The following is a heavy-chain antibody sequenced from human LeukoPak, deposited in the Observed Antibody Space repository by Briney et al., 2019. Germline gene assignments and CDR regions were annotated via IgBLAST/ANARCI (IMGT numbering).Heavy chain of an antibody. Sequence: GGSLRLSCTASGFTLSSYWMSWVRQAPGKGLEWVAFIRYDGSSKYYGDSVKGRFTISRDNSKNTLYLQMNSLRVEDTAVYYCANLPVPGNIVDYWGQGTLVTVSS. CDR2: IRYDGSSK. J-gene: IGHJ4*02. D-gene: IGHD5-12*01. CDR3: ANLPVPGNIVDY. CDR1: GFTLSSYW. V-gene: IGHV3-30*02.